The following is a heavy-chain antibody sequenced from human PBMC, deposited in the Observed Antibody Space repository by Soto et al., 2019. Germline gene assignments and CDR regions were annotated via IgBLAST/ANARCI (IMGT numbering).Heavy chain of an antibody. Sequence: ASVKVSCKASGNTFTNYYIHWVRQAPGQGLEWMGWISAYNGNTNYAQKLQGRVTMTTDTSTSTAYMELRSLRSDDTAVYYCAREYDSSGYPHDAFDIWGQGTMVTVSS. J-gene: IGHJ3*02. D-gene: IGHD3-22*01. CDR2: ISAYNGNT. CDR3: AREYDSSGYPHDAFDI. CDR1: GNTFTNYY. V-gene: IGHV1-18*04.